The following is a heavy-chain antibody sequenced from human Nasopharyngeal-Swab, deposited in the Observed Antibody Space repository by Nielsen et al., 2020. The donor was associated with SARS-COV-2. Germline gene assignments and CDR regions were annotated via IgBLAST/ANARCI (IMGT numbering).Heavy chain of an antibody. CDR1: GFTFSSYG. CDR3: AKDYYGSGSYLGWLSGPEYYFDY. D-gene: IGHD3-10*01. Sequence: GESLKISCAASGFTFSSYGMHWVRQAPGKGLEWVAVISYVGSNKYYADSVKGRFTISRDNSKNTLYLQMNSLRAEDTAVYYCAKDYYGSGSYLGWLSGPEYYFDYWGQGTLVTVSS. CDR2: ISYVGSNK. V-gene: IGHV3-30*18. J-gene: IGHJ4*02.